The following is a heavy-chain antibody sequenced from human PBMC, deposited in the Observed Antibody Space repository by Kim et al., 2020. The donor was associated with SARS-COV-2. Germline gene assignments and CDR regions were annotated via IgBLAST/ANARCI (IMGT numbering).Heavy chain of an antibody. V-gene: IGHV4-31*02. Sequence: PTLKSRVTLSVDTSKDQFSLKLSSVAAAGTAVYYCAGVRSFFGVVRNFDYWGQGTLVTVSS. J-gene: IGHJ4*02. D-gene: IGHD3-3*01. CDR3: AGVRSFFGVVRNFDY.